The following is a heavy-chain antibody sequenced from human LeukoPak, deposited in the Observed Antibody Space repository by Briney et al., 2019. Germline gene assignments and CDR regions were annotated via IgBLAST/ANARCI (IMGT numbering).Heavy chain of an antibody. Sequence: PGGFLRLSCAASGFTFSSYWMSWVRQAPGKGLEWVANINQDGSEKNYVDPVKGRFTISRDNAKNSLYLQMNSLRAEDTAVYYCARRGDFWSGSHLYYGMDVWGQGTTVTVSS. V-gene: IGHV3-7*05. D-gene: IGHD3-3*01. CDR1: GFTFSSYW. CDR3: ARRGDFWSGSHLYYGMDV. CDR2: INQDGSEK. J-gene: IGHJ6*02.